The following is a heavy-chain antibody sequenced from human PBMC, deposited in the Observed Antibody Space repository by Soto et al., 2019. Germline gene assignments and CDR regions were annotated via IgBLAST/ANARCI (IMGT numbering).Heavy chain of an antibody. CDR1: GYSFTSYW. J-gene: IGHJ5*02. CDR2: IYPGDSDT. CDR3: ARRDYYDILTGLRPGNWFAP. D-gene: IGHD3-9*01. Sequence: PGESLKISCKGSGYSFTSYWIGWVRQMPGKGLEWMGIIYPGDSDTRYSPSFQGQVTISADKSISTAYLQWSSLKASDTAMYYCARRDYYDILTGLRPGNWFAPWGQGTLVTVSS. V-gene: IGHV5-51*01.